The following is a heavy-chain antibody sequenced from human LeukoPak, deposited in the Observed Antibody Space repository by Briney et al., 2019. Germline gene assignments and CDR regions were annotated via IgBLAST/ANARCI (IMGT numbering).Heavy chain of an antibody. V-gene: IGHV4-4*07. CDR2: IYGSGIT. D-gene: IGHD3-22*01. CDR1: GGSIISNY. CDR3: ARLKFYDSTGYSPGYYMDV. Sequence: SETLSLTCTVSGGSIISNYWSWIRQSAGTGLEWIGSIYGSGITDYNPSLKSRVTMSLDTSRKQFSLRLTSVTAGDTAVYYCARLKFYDSTGYSPGYYMDVWGKGTTVSVFS. J-gene: IGHJ6*03.